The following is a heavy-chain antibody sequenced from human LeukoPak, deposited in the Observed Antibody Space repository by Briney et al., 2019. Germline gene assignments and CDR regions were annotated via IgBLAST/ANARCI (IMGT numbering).Heavy chain of an antibody. CDR2: IYYSGST. D-gene: IGHD3-22*01. Sequence: SETLSLTCTVSGGSISSSSYYWGWIRQPPGKGLEWIVSIYYSGSTYYNPSLKSRVTISVDTSKNQFSLKLSSVTAADTAVYYCARTYYYDSSIDYWGQGTLVTVSS. CDR3: ARTYYYDSSIDY. V-gene: IGHV4-39*07. J-gene: IGHJ4*02. CDR1: GGSISSSSYY.